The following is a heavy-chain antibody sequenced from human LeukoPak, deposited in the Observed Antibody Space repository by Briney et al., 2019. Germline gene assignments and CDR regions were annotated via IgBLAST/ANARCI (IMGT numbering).Heavy chain of an antibody. J-gene: IGHJ3*01. CDR1: GFTFSSYW. V-gene: IGHV3-30*02. CDR3: ARNGEPSIPGVVGGAFDV. D-gene: IGHD3-3*01. CDR2: MRYDGSTK. Sequence: GGSLRLSCVASGFTFSSYWMSWVRQAPGKGLEWVAFMRYDGSTKYSSDSVKGRFTIYRDNSKNTLYLQMNSLRAEDTGVYYCARNGEPSIPGVVGGAFDVWGQGTMVTVSS.